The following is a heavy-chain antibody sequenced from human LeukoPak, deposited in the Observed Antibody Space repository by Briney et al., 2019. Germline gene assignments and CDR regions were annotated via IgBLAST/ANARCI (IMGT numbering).Heavy chain of an antibody. D-gene: IGHD3-9*01. Sequence: GGSLRLSCAASGFTFSSYSMNWVRQAPGKGLEWVSSISSSSSYIYYADSVKGRFTISRDNAKSSLYLQMNSLRAEDTAVYYCASGLTGYYPIDYWGQGTLVTVSS. CDR1: GFTFSSYS. J-gene: IGHJ4*02. V-gene: IGHV3-21*01. CDR3: ASGLTGYYPIDY. CDR2: ISSSSSYI.